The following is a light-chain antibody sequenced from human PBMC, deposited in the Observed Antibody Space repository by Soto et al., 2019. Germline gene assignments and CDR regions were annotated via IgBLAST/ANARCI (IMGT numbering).Light chain of an antibody. Sequence: EFVLTQSPGTLSLSPGERSTPACRGGQSVSSAYLAWYQHKPGQAPRLLIYAASTRATGIPDRFSGSGSGTEFALTISRLEPEDFAIYYCQQSHNSFTFGQGTRLET. CDR2: AAS. CDR1: QSVSSAY. CDR3: QQSHNSFT. J-gene: IGKJ5*01. V-gene: IGKV3-20*01.